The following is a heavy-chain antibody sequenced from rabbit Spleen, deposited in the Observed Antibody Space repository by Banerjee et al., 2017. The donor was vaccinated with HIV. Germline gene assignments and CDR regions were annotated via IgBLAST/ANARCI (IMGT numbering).Heavy chain of an antibody. CDR2: IYTGDANT. D-gene: IGHD6-1*01. J-gene: IGHJ4*01. V-gene: IGHV1S40*01. CDR1: GFDFSSTYY. Sequence: QSLEESGGDLVKPGASLTLTCTASGFDFSSTYYMCWVRQAPGKGPEWIGCIYTGDANTYYASWAKGRFPISKTSSTVDLKMTSLTAADTATYFCARSYGWNFGLWGPGTLVTVS. CDR3: ARSYGWNFGL.